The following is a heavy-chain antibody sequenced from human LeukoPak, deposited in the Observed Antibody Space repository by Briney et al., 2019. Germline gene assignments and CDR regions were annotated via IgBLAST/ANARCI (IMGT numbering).Heavy chain of an antibody. V-gene: IGHV4-4*02. CDR3: ARDVLARNHYDFWSGYYTSGAFDI. CDR1: GGSISSNNW. CDR2: IYHSGST. Sequence: SGTLSLTCAVSGGSISSNNWWSWVRQPPGKGLEWIADIYHSGSTNYSPSLKSRVTISVDKSKNQFFLKLNSVTAADTAVYYCARDVLARNHYDFWSGYYTSGAFDIWGQGTMVTVSS. D-gene: IGHD3-3*01. J-gene: IGHJ3*02.